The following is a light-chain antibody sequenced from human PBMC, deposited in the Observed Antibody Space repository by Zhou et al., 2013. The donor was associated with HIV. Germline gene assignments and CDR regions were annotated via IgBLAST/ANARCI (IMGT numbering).Light chain of an antibody. J-gene: IGKJ2*01. CDR1: QSVSSSY. CDR2: GAS. V-gene: IGKV3-20*01. Sequence: EIVLTQSPGTLSLSPGERATLSCRASQSVSSSYLAWYQQEPGQAPRLLIYGASSRATGIPDRFSGSGSGTDFTLTISRLEPEDFAVYYCQQYGSSPRYTFGQGTKAGDQT. CDR3: QQYGSSPRYT.